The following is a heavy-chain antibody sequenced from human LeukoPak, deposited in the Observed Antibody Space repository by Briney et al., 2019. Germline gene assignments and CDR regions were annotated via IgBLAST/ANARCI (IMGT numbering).Heavy chain of an antibody. D-gene: IGHD1-7*01. J-gene: IGHJ4*02. V-gene: IGHV3-30-3*01. Sequence: GGSLRLSCAASGFTFSDYAMHWVRQAPGKGLEWVAVISKDGSDKYYPGSVRGRFTISRDNSKNTIYLQMDSLRAEDTAIYYCARDYWWNYDYWGQGPLVIVSS. CDR3: ARDYWWNYDY. CDR1: GFTFSDYA. CDR2: ISKDGSDK.